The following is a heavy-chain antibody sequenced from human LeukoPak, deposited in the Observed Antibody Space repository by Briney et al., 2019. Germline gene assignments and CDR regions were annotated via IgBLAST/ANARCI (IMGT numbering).Heavy chain of an antibody. CDR3: TRALCSSTSCFDDY. V-gene: IGHV3-49*04. CDR2: MRSKAYGGTT. D-gene: IGHD2-2*01. J-gene: IGHJ4*02. Sequence: GGSVRLSCTASGFTFGVYAMSGVRHAPGKGGVWVGFMRSKAYGGTTEYAASVKGRFTISRDDSKSIAYLQMNSLKTEDTAVYYCTRALCSSTSCFDDYWGQGTLVTVSS. CDR1: GFTFGVYA.